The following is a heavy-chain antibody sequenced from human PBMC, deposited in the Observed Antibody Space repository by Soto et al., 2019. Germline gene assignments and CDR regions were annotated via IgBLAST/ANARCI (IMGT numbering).Heavy chain of an antibody. CDR2: IYCTGST. Sequence: SETLSLTCTVSGGSMINVYWSWIRQPPGKGLEWVGYIYCTGSTKYNPSLESRVTMSVDTSKNQFSLKLSSVTAADTAVYYCARALRGDYWGQGTLVTVS. V-gene: IGHV4-59*01. CDR3: ARALRGDY. J-gene: IGHJ4*02. CDR1: GGSMINVY. D-gene: IGHD3-10*01.